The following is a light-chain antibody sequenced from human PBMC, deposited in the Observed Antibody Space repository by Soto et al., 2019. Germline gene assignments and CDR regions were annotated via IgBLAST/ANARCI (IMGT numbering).Light chain of an antibody. CDR3: QQYNIYWT. Sequence: DIQMTMYRATLSASVGHRVTISCRASHSMNGWLAWYQQKPVKAPNVLIYAASTLESGVPSRFSGSAAGTEFTLTICILKPDDFATDGCQQYNIYWTFGQGTKVDIK. CDR1: HSMNGW. V-gene: IGKV1-5*01. CDR2: AAS. J-gene: IGKJ1*01.